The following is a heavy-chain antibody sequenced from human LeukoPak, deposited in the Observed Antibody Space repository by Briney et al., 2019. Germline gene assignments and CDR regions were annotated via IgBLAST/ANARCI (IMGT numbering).Heavy chain of an antibody. V-gene: IGHV4-34*01. CDR1: GGSFSGYY. D-gene: IGHD3-22*01. CDR2: INHSGST. Sequence: SETLSLTCAVYGGSFSGYYWSWIRQPPGKGLEWIGEINHSGSTNYNPSLKSRVTTSVDTSKNQFSLKLSSVTAADTAVYYCARGRRKYYYDSSGCIDPWGQGTLVTVSS. CDR3: ARGRRKYYYDSSGCIDP. J-gene: IGHJ5*02.